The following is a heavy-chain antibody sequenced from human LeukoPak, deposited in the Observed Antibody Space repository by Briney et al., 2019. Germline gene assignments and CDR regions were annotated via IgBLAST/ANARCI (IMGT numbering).Heavy chain of an antibody. Sequence: RASETLSLTCTVSGGSISSGSYYWGWIRQPPGKGLEWIGSINYSGATYYNPSLKSRVTISVDTSKNQFSLMLRSVTAADTAVYYCVRHYMGSYYNHGLDYWGQGTLVTVSS. CDR1: GGSISSGSYY. CDR3: VRHYMGSYYNHGLDY. J-gene: IGHJ4*02. CDR2: INYSGAT. V-gene: IGHV4-39*01. D-gene: IGHD3-10*01.